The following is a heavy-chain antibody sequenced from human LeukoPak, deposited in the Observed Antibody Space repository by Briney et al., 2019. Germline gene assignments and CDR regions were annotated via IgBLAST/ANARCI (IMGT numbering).Heavy chain of an antibody. CDR1: GFTFSSYG. D-gene: IGHD1-26*01. CDR3: ARMVGATAYYFDY. V-gene: IGHV3-33*01. CDR2: IWYDGSNK. J-gene: IGHJ4*02. Sequence: HPGGSLRLSCAASGFTFSSYGMHWVRQAPGKGLEWVAVIWYDGSNKYYADSVKGRFTISRDNSKNTLCLQMNSLRAEDTAVYYCARMVGATAYYFDYWGLGTLVTVSS.